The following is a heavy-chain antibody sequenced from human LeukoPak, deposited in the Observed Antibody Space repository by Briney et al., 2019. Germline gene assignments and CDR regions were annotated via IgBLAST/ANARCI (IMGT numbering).Heavy chain of an antibody. CDR1: GGTFSSYA. J-gene: IGHJ6*03. Sequence: SVKVSCKASGGTFSSYAISWVRQAPGQGLEWMGGIIPIFGTANYAQKFQGRVTITADESTSTAYMELSSLRSEDTAVYYCVRAHYYYYYMDVWGKGTTVTVSS. V-gene: IGHV1-69*13. CDR2: IIPIFGTA. CDR3: VRAHYYYYYMDV.